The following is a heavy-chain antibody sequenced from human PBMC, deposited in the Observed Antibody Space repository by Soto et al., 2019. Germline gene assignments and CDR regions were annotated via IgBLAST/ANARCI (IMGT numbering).Heavy chain of an antibody. V-gene: IGHV4-59*01. CDR2: IHYNGNT. Sequence: QVQLQVSGPGLVKPSETLSLTCTVSGDSISAYSWSWVRQPPGKGLEWIGNIHYNGNTKYTPSLKNRVTQSLYTSKTQSSQRLMSVTAADTANYFCARQGNLGRWLQPLDFWGRGALVTVSS. CDR3: ARQGNLGRWLQPLDF. CDR1: GDSISAYS. D-gene: IGHD5-12*01. J-gene: IGHJ4*02.